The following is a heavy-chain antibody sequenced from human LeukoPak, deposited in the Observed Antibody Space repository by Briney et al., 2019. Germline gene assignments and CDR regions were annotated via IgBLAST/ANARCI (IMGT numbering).Heavy chain of an antibody. CDR3: ARQPLGYCSSTSCYSGGYFDY. D-gene: IGHD2-2*01. CDR2: INHSGTT. Sequence: SETLSLTCAVYGGSFGDYYWSWIRQPPGKGLEWFAEINHSGTTSYNPSLKSRVTISVDTSKNQFSLKLSSVTAADTAVYYCARQPLGYCSSTSCYSGGYFDYWGQGTLVTVSS. CDR1: GGSFGDYY. J-gene: IGHJ4*02. V-gene: IGHV4-34*01.